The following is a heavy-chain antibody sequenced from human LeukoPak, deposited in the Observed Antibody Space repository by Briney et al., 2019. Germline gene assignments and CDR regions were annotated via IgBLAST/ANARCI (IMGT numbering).Heavy chain of an antibody. D-gene: IGHD4/OR15-4a*01. J-gene: IGHJ4*02. CDR2: ISAYSGNA. Sequence: ASVKVSCKASGYTFTSFGISWVRQAPGQGLEWMAWISAYSGNAKYAQKFQGRVTMTTDTSTSTAHMELRSLRSVDTAIYYCGRVVHDQGVLRRVDYWGQGTLVTVSS. CDR3: GRVVHDQGVLRRVDY. CDR1: GYTFTSFG. V-gene: IGHV1-18*01.